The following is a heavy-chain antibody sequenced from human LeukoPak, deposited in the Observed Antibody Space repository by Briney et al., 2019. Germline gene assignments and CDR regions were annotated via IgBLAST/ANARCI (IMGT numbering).Heavy chain of an antibody. Sequence: SETLSLTCAVYGGSFSGYYWSWIRQPPGKGLEWIGEINHSGCTNYNPSLKSRVTISVDTSKNQFSLKLSSVTAADTAVYYCARGLGYCSSTSCYSRRPYNWFDPWGQGTLVTVSS. V-gene: IGHV4-34*01. D-gene: IGHD2-2*01. CDR2: INHSGCT. CDR1: GGSFSGYY. J-gene: IGHJ5*02. CDR3: ARGLGYCSSTSCYSRRPYNWFDP.